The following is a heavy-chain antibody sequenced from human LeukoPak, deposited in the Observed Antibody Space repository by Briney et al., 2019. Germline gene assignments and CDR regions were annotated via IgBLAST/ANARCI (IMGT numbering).Heavy chain of an antibody. J-gene: IGHJ6*02. Sequence: PSETLSLTCTVSGGSISNYYWTWIRQPAGKGLEWIGRIYPSGSSTYNPSLKSRVTMSVGTSKNQFSLKLSSVTAADTAVYYCARVRYSGSGSYCNGDFYYGMDVWGQGTTVTVSS. V-gene: IGHV4-4*07. CDR3: ARVRYSGSGSYCNGDFYYGMDV. CDR1: GGSISNYY. D-gene: IGHD3-10*01. CDR2: IYPSGSS.